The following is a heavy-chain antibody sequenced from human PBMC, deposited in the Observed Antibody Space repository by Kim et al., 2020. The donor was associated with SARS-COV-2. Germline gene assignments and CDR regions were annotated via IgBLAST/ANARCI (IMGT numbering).Heavy chain of an antibody. CDR1: GYTFTRYY. CDR2: INPNSGNT. V-gene: IGHV1-2*02. D-gene: IGHD2-21*02. J-gene: IGHJ6*01. Sequence: ASVKVSCKAAGYTFTRYYMHWVRQAPGQGLEWMGWINPNSGNTNYAQKFQGRITMTSDTSISTAYMELRSLIFEDTAFYFCARDRSTASCDGPLRFDVWG. CDR3: ARDRSTASCDGPLRFDV.